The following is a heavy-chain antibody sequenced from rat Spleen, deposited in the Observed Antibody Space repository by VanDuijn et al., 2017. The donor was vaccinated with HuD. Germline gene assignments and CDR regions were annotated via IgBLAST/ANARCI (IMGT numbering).Heavy chain of an antibody. J-gene: IGHJ2*01. V-gene: IGHV5-7*01. CDR3: ARRHYGYTDYFDY. Sequence: EVQLVESDGGLVQPGRSLKLSCEASGFTLSDHYMAWVRQAPTKGLEWVANISYGDSSGHSSTYYPDSVKGRFSISKDTAKSTLYLQMDSLRSEDTATYYCARRHYGYTDYFDYWGQGVMVTVSS. CDR1: GFTLSDHY. D-gene: IGHD1-9*01. CDR2: ISYGDSSGHSST.